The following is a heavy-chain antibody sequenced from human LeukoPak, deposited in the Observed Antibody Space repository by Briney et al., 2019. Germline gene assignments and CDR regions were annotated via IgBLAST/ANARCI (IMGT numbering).Heavy chain of an antibody. Sequence: GASVKVSCKAFGYSFTGYHLHWVRQAPGQGLEWMGWINPNSATTNYAQRLQGRVTFTRDTSLSVAYMELSSLTSEDAAVYFCARGDFGETNTAFDVWGQGTLVAVSS. D-gene: IGHD4-17*01. J-gene: IGHJ3*01. CDR1: GYSFTGYH. CDR3: ARGDFGETNTAFDV. V-gene: IGHV1-2*02. CDR2: INPNSATT.